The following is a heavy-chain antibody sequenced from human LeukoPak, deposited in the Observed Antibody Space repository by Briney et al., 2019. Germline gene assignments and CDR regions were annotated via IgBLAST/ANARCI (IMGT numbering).Heavy chain of an antibody. CDR3: ARDRDLPARAFDI. D-gene: IGHD2-2*01. Sequence: NPGGSLRLSCAASGFTFSSYSMNWVRQAPGKGLEWVSSISSSSSYIYYADSVKGRFTISRDNAKNSLYLQMNSLRAEDTAVYYCARDRDLPARAFDIWGQGTMVTVSS. CDR2: ISSSSSYI. V-gene: IGHV3-21*01. J-gene: IGHJ3*02. CDR1: GFTFSSYS.